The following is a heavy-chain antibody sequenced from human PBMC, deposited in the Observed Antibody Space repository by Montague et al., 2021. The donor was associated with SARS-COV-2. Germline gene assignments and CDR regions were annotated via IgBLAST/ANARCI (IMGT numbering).Heavy chain of an antibody. J-gene: IGHJ4*01. Sequence: SETLSLTCAVYGGSFSGYYWSWIRQPPGKGLEWIGEINHSGSTNYNPSLKSRVTISVDTSKNQFSLKLNSVTAADTAVYYCERGYQLRFLEWSSRQSTFDYWGHGTLVTVSS. CDR3: ERGYQLRFLEWSSRQSTFDY. CDR1: GGSFSGYY. V-gene: IGHV4-34*01. CDR2: INHSGST. D-gene: IGHD3-3*01.